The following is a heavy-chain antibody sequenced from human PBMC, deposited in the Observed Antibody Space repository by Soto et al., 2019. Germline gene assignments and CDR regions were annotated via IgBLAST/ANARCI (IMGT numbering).Heavy chain of an antibody. D-gene: IGHD1-20*01. Sequence: QLQLQESGPGLVKPSETLSLTCIVCGGSISSPHYWGWIRQPPGKGREWIGSVFYSGSTYYNPARKSRVTISVDTSKTQFSLKLSSVTAADTAVYYCARHYNTGAFFDYWGQGTLVTVSS. CDR1: GGSISSPHY. V-gene: IGHV4-39*01. CDR3: ARHYNTGAFFDY. CDR2: VFYSGST. J-gene: IGHJ4*02.